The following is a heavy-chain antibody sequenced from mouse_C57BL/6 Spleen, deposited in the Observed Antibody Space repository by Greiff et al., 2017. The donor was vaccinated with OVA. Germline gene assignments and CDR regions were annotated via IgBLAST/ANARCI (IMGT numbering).Heavy chain of an antibody. CDR1: GYTFTSYN. V-gene: IGHV1-12*01. J-gene: IGHJ4*01. CDR2: IYPGNGDT. CDR3: ARTSYYAMDY. Sequence: QSGAELVRPGASVKMSCKASGYTFTSYNMHWVKQTPIQGLEWIGAIYPGNGDTSYNQKFKGKATLTVDKSSSTAYMQLSSLTSEDSAVYFCARTSYYAMDYWGQGTSVTVSS.